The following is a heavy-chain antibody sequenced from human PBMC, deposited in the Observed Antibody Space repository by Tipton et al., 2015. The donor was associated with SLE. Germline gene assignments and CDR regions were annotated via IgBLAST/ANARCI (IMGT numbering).Heavy chain of an antibody. CDR3: VRGGGSSSGRWFDP. CDR2: FSNTGST. Sequence: TLSLTCIVSGGSISSSYWSWIRQPPGKGLEWIGCFSNTGSTNFNPSLKSRVTISVDTSKNQFSLKLTYVTAADTAVYYCVRGGGSSSGRWFDPWGRGTLVTVSS. J-gene: IGHJ5*02. V-gene: IGHV4-59*12. D-gene: IGHD3-10*01. CDR1: GGSISSSY.